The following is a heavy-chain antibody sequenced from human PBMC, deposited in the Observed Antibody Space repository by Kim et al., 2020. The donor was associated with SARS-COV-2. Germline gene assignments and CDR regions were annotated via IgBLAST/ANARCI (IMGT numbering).Heavy chain of an antibody. V-gene: IGHV4-34*01. CDR1: GGSFSGYY. Sequence: SETLSLTCAVYGGSFSGYYWSWIRQPPGKGLEWIGEINHSGSTNYNPSLKSRVTISVDTSKNQFSLKLSSVTAADTAVYYCARYAGYSSGWYEDWGQGTLVTVSS. CDR2: INHSGST. CDR3: ARYAGYSSGWYED. J-gene: IGHJ4*02. D-gene: IGHD6-19*01.